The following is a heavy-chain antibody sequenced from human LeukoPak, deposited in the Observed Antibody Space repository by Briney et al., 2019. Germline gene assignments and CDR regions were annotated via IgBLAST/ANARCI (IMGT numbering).Heavy chain of an antibody. Sequence: GGSLRLSCAASGFTFSSYAMMWLRQAPGKGLEWVSGIATDATLYADSVKGRFTISRDNSKNTLYLQMSSLRVEDTAVYYCARDPNGDYIGAFEIWGQGTMVTVSS. CDR3: ARDPNGDYIGAFEI. V-gene: IGHV3-23*01. CDR1: GFTFSSYA. CDR2: IATDAT. J-gene: IGHJ3*02. D-gene: IGHD4-17*01.